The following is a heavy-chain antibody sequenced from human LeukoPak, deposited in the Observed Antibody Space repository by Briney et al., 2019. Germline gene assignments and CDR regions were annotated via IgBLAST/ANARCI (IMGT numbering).Heavy chain of an antibody. D-gene: IGHD2-21*02. Sequence: GASVKVSCKASGYTFTSYGISWVRQAPGQGLERMGWISAYSGNTNYAQMFQGRVTMTTDTSTSTAYMELRSLKSGDTAVYYCARGDPYYYYHHMDVWGQGTAVTASS. V-gene: IGHV1-18*01. J-gene: IGHJ6*02. CDR1: GYTFTSYG. CDR3: ARGDPYYYYHHMDV. CDR2: ISAYSGNT.